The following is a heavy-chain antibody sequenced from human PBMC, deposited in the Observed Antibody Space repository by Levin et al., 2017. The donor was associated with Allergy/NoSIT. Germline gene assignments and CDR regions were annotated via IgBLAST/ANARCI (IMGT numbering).Heavy chain of an antibody. CDR3: AREVNAYIAVAGFDY. J-gene: IGHJ4*02. D-gene: IGHD6-19*01. V-gene: IGHV3-7*01. CDR1: GFTFSSYW. Sequence: GGSLRLSCAASGFTFSSYWMSWVRQAPGKGLEWVANIKQDGSEKYYVDSVKGRFTISRDNAKNSLYLQMNSLRAEDTAVYYCAREVNAYIAVAGFDYWGQGTLVTVSS. CDR2: IKQDGSEK.